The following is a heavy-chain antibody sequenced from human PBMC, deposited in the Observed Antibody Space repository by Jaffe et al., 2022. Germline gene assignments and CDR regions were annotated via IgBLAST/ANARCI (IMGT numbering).Heavy chain of an antibody. J-gene: IGHJ3*02. CDR3: AKDCMSSSCHGAFDI. CDR2: ISSSGGST. V-gene: IGHV3-23*01. Sequence: EVQLLESGGGLVQPGGSLRLSCAASGFTFSSYAMTWVRQAPGKGLEWVSTISSSGGSTYYADSVKGRFTISRDNSKNTLYLQMNSLRAEDTAVYYCAKDCMSSSCHGAFDIWGQGTMVTVSS. D-gene: IGHD6-13*01. CDR1: GFTFSSYA.